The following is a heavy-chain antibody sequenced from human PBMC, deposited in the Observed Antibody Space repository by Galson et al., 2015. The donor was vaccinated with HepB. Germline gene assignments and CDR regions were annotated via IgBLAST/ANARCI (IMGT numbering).Heavy chain of an antibody. CDR1: GYTSTSYD. J-gene: IGHJ4*02. V-gene: IGHV1-8*01. Sequence: SVKVSCKASGYTSTSYDINWVRQATGQGLEWMGWMNPNSGNTGYAQKFQGRVTMTRNTSISTAYMELSSLRSEDTAVYYCARGRLTTPDLSYWGQGTLVTVSS. CDR3: ARGRLTTPDLSY. CDR2: MNPNSGNT. D-gene: IGHD4-11*01.